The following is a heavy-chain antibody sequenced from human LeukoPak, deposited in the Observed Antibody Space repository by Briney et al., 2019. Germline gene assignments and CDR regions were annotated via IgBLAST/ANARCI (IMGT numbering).Heavy chain of an antibody. CDR1: GFTFSSYE. CDR2: ISSSGSTI. J-gene: IGHJ4*02. Sequence: GGSLRLSCAGSGFTFSSYEMNWVRQAPGKGLEWVSAISSSGSTIYYADSVKGRFTISRDNAKNSLYLEMNSLRAEDTAVYYCVRERTNYYDSSGYYWGQGTLVTVSS. CDR3: VRERTNYYDSSGYY. D-gene: IGHD3-22*01. V-gene: IGHV3-48*03.